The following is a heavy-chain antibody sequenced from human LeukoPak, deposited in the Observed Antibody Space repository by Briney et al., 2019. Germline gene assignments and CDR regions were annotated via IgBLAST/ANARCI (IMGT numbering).Heavy chain of an antibody. CDR1: GGSISSSSYY. CDR3: ARDGYYDYVWGSYGSNNWFDP. J-gene: IGHJ5*02. D-gene: IGHD3-16*01. V-gene: IGHV4-39*07. Sequence: PSETLSLTCTVSGGSISSSSYYWGWIRQPPGKGLEWIGSIYYSGSTYYNPSLKSRVTISVDTSKNQFSLKPSSVTAADTAVYYCARDGYYDYVWGSYGSNNWFDPWGQGTLVTVSS. CDR2: IYYSGST.